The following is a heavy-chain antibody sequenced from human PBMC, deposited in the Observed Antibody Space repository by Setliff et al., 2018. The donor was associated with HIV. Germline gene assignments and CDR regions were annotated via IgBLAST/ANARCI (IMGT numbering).Heavy chain of an antibody. CDR3: ASGIDPYTSTWVDS. CDR1: GFTLNRYW. CDR2: IKQDGSEI. V-gene: IGHV3-7*05. D-gene: IGHD1-20*01. Sequence: HPGGSLRLSCAASGFTLNRYWMSWVRQAPGKGLEWVANIKQDGSEIHYVDSVKGRFTISRDNAKNSLYLQMNSLSAEDTAIYYCASGIDPYTSTWVDSWGQGTLVTVSS. J-gene: IGHJ4*02.